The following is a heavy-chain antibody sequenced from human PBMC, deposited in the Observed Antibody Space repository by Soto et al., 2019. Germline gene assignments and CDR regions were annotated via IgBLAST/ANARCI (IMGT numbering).Heavy chain of an antibody. CDR1: GGSVSDKTYY. Sequence: SQTLSLTCSVSGGSVSDKTYYWSWILQPPGKRLEWIVYVYYSGTTNYNPSLKSRVTISVDLSKNRFSLRLSSVTTADTALYYCARTTAVPNTLRSRYFFDYWGQGTLVTVSS. CDR3: ARTTAVPNTLRSRYFFDY. J-gene: IGHJ4*02. V-gene: IGHV4-61*01. D-gene: IGHD4-17*01. CDR2: VYYSGTT.